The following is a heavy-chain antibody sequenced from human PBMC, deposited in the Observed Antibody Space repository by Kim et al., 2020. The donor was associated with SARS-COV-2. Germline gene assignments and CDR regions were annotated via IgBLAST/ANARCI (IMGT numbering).Heavy chain of an antibody. Sequence: VKVSCKASGGTFSSYAISWVRQAPGQGLEWMGGIIPIFGTANYAQKFQGRVTITADESTSTAYLELSSLRSEDTAVYYCARSGYSTPSYYYYGMDVWGQGTTVTVSS. J-gene: IGHJ6*02. CDR2: IIPIFGTA. CDR1: GGTFSSYA. CDR3: ARSGYSTPSYYYYGMDV. D-gene: IGHD3-22*01. V-gene: IGHV1-69*13.